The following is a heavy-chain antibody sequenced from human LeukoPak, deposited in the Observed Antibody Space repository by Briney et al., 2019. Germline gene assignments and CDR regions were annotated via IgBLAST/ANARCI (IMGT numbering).Heavy chain of an antibody. V-gene: IGHV1-69*05. CDR2: IIPVFGTT. CDR1: GGTFNTYA. Sequence: SVKVSCKASGGTFNTYAIYWVRQAPGQGLEWMGGIIPVFGTTNYAQDFQDRVTVTTDQSMTTVYMELSSLRPEDTAVYYCARVSPGSGSYYRPEPYYFDYWGQGTLVTVSS. J-gene: IGHJ4*02. D-gene: IGHD3-10*01. CDR3: ARVSPGSGSYYRPEPYYFDY.